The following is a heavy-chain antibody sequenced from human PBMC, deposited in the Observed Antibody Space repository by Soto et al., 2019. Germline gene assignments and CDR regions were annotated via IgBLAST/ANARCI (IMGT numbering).Heavy chain of an antibody. D-gene: IGHD1-26*01. CDR1: GFTVSSNY. J-gene: IGHJ4*02. Sequence: GGSLRLSCAASGFTVSSNYMIWVRQAPGKGLQWISYISSGGSSIYYADSVKGRFTISRDNAKNSLYLQMNSLRAEDTALYFCARSGNYRLDCWGQGTLVTSPQ. CDR2: ISSGGSSI. V-gene: IGHV3-48*01. CDR3: ARSGNYRLDC.